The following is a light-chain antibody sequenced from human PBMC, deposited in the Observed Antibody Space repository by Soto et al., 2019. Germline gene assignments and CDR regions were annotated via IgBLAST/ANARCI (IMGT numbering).Light chain of an antibody. CDR2: GAS. J-gene: IGKJ2*01. V-gene: IGKV3-15*01. CDR3: KQYNYCPPMFT. CDR1: QSVSSD. Sequence: EIVMTQSPATLSVSPGERATLSCRASQSVSSDLAWYQQKPGQAPRLLIYGASTRATGIPARFSGSGSGTEFTLTRSSLQSEDFAVYYCKQYNYCPPMFTFGQGTKLEI.